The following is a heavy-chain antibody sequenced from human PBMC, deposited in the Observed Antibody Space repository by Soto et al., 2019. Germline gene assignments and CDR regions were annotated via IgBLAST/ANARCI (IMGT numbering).Heavy chain of an antibody. CDR2: IWYDGSIK. CDR3: ARDGYNHYGMDV. CDR1: GFTFNTYG. Sequence: QVQLVESGGGVVQPGRSLRLSCAASGFTFNTYGMHWVRQAPGRGLEWVAVIWYDGSIKYYADSVKGRFTISRDNSKNTLYLQMNSLRAEDTAVYYCARDGYNHYGMDVWGQGTTVTVSS. V-gene: IGHV3-33*01. J-gene: IGHJ6*02.